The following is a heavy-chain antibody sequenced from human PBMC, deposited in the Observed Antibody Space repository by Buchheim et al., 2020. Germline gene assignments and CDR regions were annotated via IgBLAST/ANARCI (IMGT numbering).Heavy chain of an antibody. J-gene: IGHJ6*02. CDR1: GFTFSSYG. CDR2: IWYDGSNK. Sequence: QVQLVESGGGVVQPGRSLRLSCAASGFTFSSYGMHWVRQAPGKGLEWVAVIWYDGSNKYYADSVKGRFTISRDNSKTTLYLQMNSLRAEDTAVYYCARDIDPHYDILTGYYDYYYYYGMDVWGQGTT. V-gene: IGHV3-33*01. CDR3: ARDIDPHYDILTGYYDYYYYYGMDV. D-gene: IGHD3-9*01.